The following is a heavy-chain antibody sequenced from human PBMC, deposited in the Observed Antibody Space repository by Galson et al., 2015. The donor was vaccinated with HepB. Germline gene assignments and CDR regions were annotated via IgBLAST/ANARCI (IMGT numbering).Heavy chain of an antibody. CDR3: ARDRLGYYGMDV. D-gene: IGHD6-19*01. V-gene: IGHV3-48*02. J-gene: IGHJ6*02. CDR2: ISSSGSNV. Sequence: SLRLSCAASGFSFSSYSMNWVRQAPGKGLEWVSYISSSGSNVYYADSVEGRFIIARDRAKYSVYLQINSLRDDDTAVYYCARDRLGYYGMDVWGRGTTVTVSS. CDR1: GFSFSSYS.